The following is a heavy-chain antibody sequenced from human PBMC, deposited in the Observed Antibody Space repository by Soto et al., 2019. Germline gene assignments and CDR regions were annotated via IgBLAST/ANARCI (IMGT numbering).Heavy chain of an antibody. V-gene: IGHV1-8*01. CDR2: MNPNSGNT. D-gene: IGHD3-9*01. Sequence: QVQLVQSGAEVKKPGASVKVSCKASGYTFTSYDINWVRQATGQGLEWMGWMNPNSGNTGYAQKFQGRVTMTRNTTISTAYMELSSLRSEDTAVYYCARRRYFDWSRRYKTYNWFDPWGQGTLVTVSS. CDR3: ARRRYFDWSRRYKTYNWFDP. CDR1: GYTFTSYD. J-gene: IGHJ5*02.